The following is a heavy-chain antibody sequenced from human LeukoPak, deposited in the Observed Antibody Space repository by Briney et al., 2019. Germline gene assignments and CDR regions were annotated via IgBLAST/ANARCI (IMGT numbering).Heavy chain of an antibody. CDR3: ARDVRQYLVLDS. D-gene: IGHD6-13*01. CDR2: IKQDGSQK. J-gene: IGHJ4*02. V-gene: IGHV3-7*03. CDR1: GLTFSDYW. Sequence: GSLRLSCAASGLTFSDYWMHWVRQAPGKGLEWVANIKQDGSQKYYVDSVKGRFTISRDNAKKSMYLQMNSLRAEDTAVYYCARDVRQYLVLDSWGQGTLVTVSS.